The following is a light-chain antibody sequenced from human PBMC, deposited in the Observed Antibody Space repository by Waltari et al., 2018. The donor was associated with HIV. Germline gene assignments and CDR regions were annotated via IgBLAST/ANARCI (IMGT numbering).Light chain of an antibody. Sequence: QSALTQPPSVSASPGQSVTISCTGTTSAIGSFHRVSWYQQPPGTAPKLLIYDVSNRPSGVPDRFSGSKSGNTASLSIAGLQAEDEADYFCSSYTTTTSYVLFGGGTKLTVL. CDR1: TSAIGSFHR. CDR2: DVS. CDR3: SSYTTTTSYVL. J-gene: IGLJ3*02. V-gene: IGLV2-18*02.